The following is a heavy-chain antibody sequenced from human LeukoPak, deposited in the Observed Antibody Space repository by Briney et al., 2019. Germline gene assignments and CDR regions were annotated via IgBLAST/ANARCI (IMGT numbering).Heavy chain of an antibody. CDR2: INPSIHGK. J-gene: IGHJ4*02. CDR3: ARLYHQAAIPKDY. V-gene: IGHV1-2*02. D-gene: IGHD2-21*01. Sequence: GASVRVSCKASGYPFTDYYMHWVRQAPGQGLEWMGWINPSIHGKKYAQTFQGRVSMTRDTSITTAYMELSRLRSDDTAVYYCARLYHQAAIPKDYWGQGTLASFS. CDR1: GYPFTDYY.